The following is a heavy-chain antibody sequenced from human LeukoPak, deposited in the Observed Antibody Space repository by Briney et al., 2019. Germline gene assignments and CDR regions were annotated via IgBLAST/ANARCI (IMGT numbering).Heavy chain of an antibody. V-gene: IGHV4-39*01. Sequence: SETLSLTCTVSGGSICSSSYYCLWIRQPPGRGVGRIGSIYYSESTYYNPSLKTRVTISVDTSKNPFSLKLSSVTAADTAVYYCAPQGVVVPAATWFDPWGQGTLVTVPS. CDR2: IYYSEST. CDR3: APQGVVVPAATWFDP. CDR1: GGSICSSSYY. D-gene: IGHD2-2*01. J-gene: IGHJ5*02.